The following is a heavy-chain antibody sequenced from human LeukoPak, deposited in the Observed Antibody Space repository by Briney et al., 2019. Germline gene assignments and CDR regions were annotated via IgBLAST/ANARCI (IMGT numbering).Heavy chain of an antibody. J-gene: IGHJ4*02. CDR2: IRYDGSNE. V-gene: IGHV3-30*02. CDR3: AKPYSGSYAFFFDY. D-gene: IGHD1-26*01. Sequence: GGSLRLSCAASGFTFSSYGMHWVRQAPGKGLEWVAFIRYDGSNEYYADSVKGRFTISRDNSKNTLYLRMNSLRAEDTAVYYCAKPYSGSYAFFFDYWGQGTLVTVSS. CDR1: GFTFSSYG.